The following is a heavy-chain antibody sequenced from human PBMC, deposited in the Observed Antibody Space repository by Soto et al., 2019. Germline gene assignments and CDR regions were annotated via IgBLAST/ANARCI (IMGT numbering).Heavy chain of an antibody. D-gene: IGHD3-10*01. V-gene: IGHV4-34*01. J-gene: IGHJ5*02. CDR1: GGSFSGYY. CDR3: ARGRDVLLWFGEFYPYNWFDP. Sequence: SSETLSLTCAVYGGSFSGYYWSWIRQPPGKGLEWIGEINHSGSTNYNPSLKSRVTISVDTSKNQFSLKLSSVTAADTAVYYCARGRDVLLWFGEFYPYNWFDPWGQGTLVTVSS. CDR2: INHSGST.